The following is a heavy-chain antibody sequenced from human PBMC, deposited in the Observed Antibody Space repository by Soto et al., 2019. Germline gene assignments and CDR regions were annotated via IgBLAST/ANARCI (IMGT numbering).Heavy chain of an antibody. CDR1: GFTFSSYG. D-gene: IGHD3-10*01. CDR3: AQSWGYNAALDY. V-gene: IGHV3-30*03. Sequence: QVQLVESVGGVVQPGRSLRLSCAASGFTFSSYGMHWVRQAPGKGLEWVAVISYDGSNKYYADSVKGRFTISRDNSENTLYLQMNSLRAEDTAVYYCAQSWGYNAALDYWGQGTLVTVSS. J-gene: IGHJ4*02. CDR2: ISYDGSNK.